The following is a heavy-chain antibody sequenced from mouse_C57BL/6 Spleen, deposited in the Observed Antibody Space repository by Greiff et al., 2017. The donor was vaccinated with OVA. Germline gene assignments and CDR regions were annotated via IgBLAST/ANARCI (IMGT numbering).Heavy chain of an antibody. CDR2: IDPNSGGT. Sequence: QVQLQQPGAELVKPGASVKLSCKASGYTFTSYWMNWVKQRPGRGLEWIGRIDPNSGGTKYNEKFKSKATLTVEQSSSTAYMQLSSLTSEASAVDDGARALNCSGPAWCDYWGQGTLVTVSA. D-gene: IGHD3-2*02. CDR1: GYTFTSYW. CDR3: ARALNCSGPAWCDY. J-gene: IGHJ3*01. V-gene: IGHV1-72*01.